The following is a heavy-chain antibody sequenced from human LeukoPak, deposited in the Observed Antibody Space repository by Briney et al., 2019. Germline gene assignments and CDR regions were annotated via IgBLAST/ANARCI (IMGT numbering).Heavy chain of an antibody. V-gene: IGHV1-18*01. CDR3: AREVDYVWGSYRYRDAFDI. D-gene: IGHD3-16*02. CDR1: GYTFTSYG. J-gene: IGHJ3*02. Sequence: ASVKVSCKASGYTFTSYGVSWVRQAPGQGLEWMGWISAYNGNTNYAQKLQGRVTMTTDTSTSTAYMELRSLRSDDAAVYYCAREVDYVWGSYRYRDAFDIWGQGTMVTVSS. CDR2: ISAYNGNT.